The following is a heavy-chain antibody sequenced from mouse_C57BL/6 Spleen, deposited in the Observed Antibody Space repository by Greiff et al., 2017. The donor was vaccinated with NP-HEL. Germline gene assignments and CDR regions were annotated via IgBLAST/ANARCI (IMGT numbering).Heavy chain of an antibody. Sequence: EVKLMESGGGLVKPGGSLKLSCAASGFTFSSYAMSWVRQTPEKRLEWVATISDGGSYTYYPDNVKGRFTISRDNAKNNLYLQMSHLKSEDTAMYYCAREDDYDGYYFDYWGQGTTLTVSS. V-gene: IGHV5-4*01. CDR2: ISDGGSYT. J-gene: IGHJ2*01. CDR1: GFTFSSYA. CDR3: AREDDYDGYYFDY. D-gene: IGHD2-4*01.